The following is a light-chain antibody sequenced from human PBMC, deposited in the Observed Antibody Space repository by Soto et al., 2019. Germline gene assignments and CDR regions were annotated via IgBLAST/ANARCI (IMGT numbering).Light chain of an antibody. V-gene: IGLV2-23*01. CDR3: CSYAGSSTSWV. CDR2: EDS. Sequence: QSVLTQPASVSGSPGQSITISCTGTSSDAGNYNFVSWYQQHPGKAPKVIIYEDSTRPSGVSNRISGSKSGNTAPLTISGLQAEDEADYYCCSYAGSSTSWVFGGGTKVTVL. CDR1: SSDAGNYNF. J-gene: IGLJ3*02.